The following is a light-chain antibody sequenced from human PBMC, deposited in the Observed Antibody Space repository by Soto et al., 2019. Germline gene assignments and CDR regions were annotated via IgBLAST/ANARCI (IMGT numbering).Light chain of an antibody. J-gene: IGKJ5*01. CDR1: QSVRSD. CDR2: DAS. CDR3: QQNNDSPRT. V-gene: IGKV3-20*01. Sequence: EIVLTQSPGTLSLSPGERAILSCRTSQSVRSDLAWYQHKPGQAPRLLVYDASRRASGIPDRFSGSGSGTDFTLTIGRLEPEDFAIYYCQQNNDSPRTFGQGTRLEI.